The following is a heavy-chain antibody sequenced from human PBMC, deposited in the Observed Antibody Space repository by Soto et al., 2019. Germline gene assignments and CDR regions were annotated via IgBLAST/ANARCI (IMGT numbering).Heavy chain of an antibody. D-gene: IGHD2-2*01. J-gene: IGHJ5*02. V-gene: IGHV3-23*01. Sequence: GGSLRLSCAASGFTFSSYAMSWVRQAPGKGLEWVSAIGGSGDSTFYADSVKGRFTISRDNSKNTLYLQMNSLRADDTAIYYCAKDRTVVVPAAMGNWFDPWGQGTLVTVPQ. CDR1: GFTFSSYA. CDR3: AKDRTVVVPAAMGNWFDP. CDR2: IGGSGDST.